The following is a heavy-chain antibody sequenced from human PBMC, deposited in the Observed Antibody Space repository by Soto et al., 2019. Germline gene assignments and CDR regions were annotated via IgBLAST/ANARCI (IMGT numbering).Heavy chain of an antibody. CDR2: ISSSSSSI. Sequence: AVGSLRLSCAASGFTFSSDTMNWVRQAPGKGLEWVSSISSSSSSIYYADSVKGRFTISRDNAKNSLYLQMNSLRAEDTAVYYCARKPATTGYYYYGMDVWGQGTTVTVSS. D-gene: IGHD4-17*01. V-gene: IGHV3-21*01. CDR1: GFTFSSDT. CDR3: ARKPATTGYYYYGMDV. J-gene: IGHJ6*02.